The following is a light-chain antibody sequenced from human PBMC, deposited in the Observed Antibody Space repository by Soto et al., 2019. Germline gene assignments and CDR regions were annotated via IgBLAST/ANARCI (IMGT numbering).Light chain of an antibody. Sequence: TQSPSSLSASVGDRVTITCQASQNIRNYLNWYQHKLGKAPRLLISDASHLEPGVPSSFSATGSGTDFTLTISDLQPGDRATYFCQQYDELPYTFGGGTRLEI. J-gene: IGKJ2*01. CDR2: DAS. V-gene: IGKV1-33*01. CDR1: QNIRNY. CDR3: QQYDELPYT.